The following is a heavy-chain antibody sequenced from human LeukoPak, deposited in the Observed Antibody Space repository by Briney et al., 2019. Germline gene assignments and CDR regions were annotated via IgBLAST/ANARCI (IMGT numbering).Heavy chain of an antibody. D-gene: IGHD4-17*01. CDR2: ISSSGSTI. Sequence: GGSLRLSCAASGFTFSSYEMNWVRQAPGKGLEWVSYISSSGSTIYYADSVKGRFTISRDNAKNSLYLQMNSLRAEDTAVYYRARGGDYGDYQRTYYFDYWGQGTLVTVSS. V-gene: IGHV3-48*03. J-gene: IGHJ4*02. CDR3: ARGGDYGDYQRTYYFDY. CDR1: GFTFSSYE.